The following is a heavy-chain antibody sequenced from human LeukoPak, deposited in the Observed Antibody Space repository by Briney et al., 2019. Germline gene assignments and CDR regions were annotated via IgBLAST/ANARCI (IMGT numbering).Heavy chain of an antibody. V-gene: IGHV3-23*01. Sequence: GGSLRLSCAASGFTFSDYAMTWVRQTPGKGLEWVSVISGGGDSADYADSMKGRFTISRDNSKNTLYLQMNSLRAEDTALYYCAKLGCTGTLCHANYWGQGTLVTVSS. CDR3: AKLGCTGTLCHANY. D-gene: IGHD2-2*01. CDR2: ISGGGDSA. J-gene: IGHJ4*02. CDR1: GFTFSDYA.